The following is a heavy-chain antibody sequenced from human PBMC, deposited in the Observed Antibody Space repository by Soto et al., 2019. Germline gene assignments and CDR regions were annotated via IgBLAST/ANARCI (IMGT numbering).Heavy chain of an antibody. V-gene: IGHV3-23*01. CDR3: AKGYDRYGSGYEGFDT. D-gene: IGHD5-12*01. J-gene: IGHJ4*02. CDR2: ISGSGDHT. Sequence: GGSLRLSCPASGFTVSTYAMSWVRQTPRKGLEWVSSISGSGDHTYYADSVKGRFTISRDSFKNTLYLQMNSLRVEDTAVYFCAKGYDRYGSGYEGFDTWGQGTLVTSPQ. CDR1: GFTVSTYA.